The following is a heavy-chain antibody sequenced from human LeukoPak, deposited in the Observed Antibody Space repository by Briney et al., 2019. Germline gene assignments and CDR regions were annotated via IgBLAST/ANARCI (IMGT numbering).Heavy chain of an antibody. CDR2: IYHSGRA. CDR3: ARVDPPRRLDY. D-gene: IGHD2-21*02. Sequence: SDTLSLTCAVSGGSVSSTNSWSWVRQSPGKGLEWIGEIYHSGRANYNPSLRSRVTMSLDKSKNQFSLKLSSVTAADTAVYYCARVDPPRRLDYWGQGTLVTVSS. CDR1: GGSVSSTNS. V-gene: IGHV4-4*02. J-gene: IGHJ4*02.